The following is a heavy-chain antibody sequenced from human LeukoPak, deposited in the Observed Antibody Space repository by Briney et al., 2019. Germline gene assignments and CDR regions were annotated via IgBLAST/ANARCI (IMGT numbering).Heavy chain of an antibody. CDR2: INPNSGGT. CDR1: GYTFTSYG. CDR3: ARDRRGGFDP. D-gene: IGHD3-16*01. J-gene: IGHJ5*02. V-gene: IGHV1-2*02. Sequence: ASVKVSCKASGYTFTSYGISWVRQAPGQGLEWMGWINPNSGGTNYAQKFQGRVTMTRDTSISTAYMELSRLRSDDTAVYYCARDRRGGFDPWGQGTLVTVSS.